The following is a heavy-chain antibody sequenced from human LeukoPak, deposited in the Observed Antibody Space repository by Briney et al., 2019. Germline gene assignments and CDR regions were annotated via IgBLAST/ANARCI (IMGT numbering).Heavy chain of an antibody. V-gene: IGHV1-69*05. D-gene: IGHD6-13*01. CDR1: GGTFSSYA. CDR3: AISIAAAESKIYYYYYYYMDV. Sequence: SVKVSCKASGGTFSSYAISWVRQAPGQGLEWMGGIIPIFGTANYAQKFQGRVTITTDESTSTAYMELSSLRSEDTAVYYCAISIAAAESKIYYYYYYYMDVWGKGTTVTVSS. J-gene: IGHJ6*03. CDR2: IIPIFGTA.